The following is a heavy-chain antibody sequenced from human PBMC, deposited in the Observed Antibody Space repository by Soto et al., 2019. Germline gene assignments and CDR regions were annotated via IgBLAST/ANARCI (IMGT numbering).Heavy chain of an antibody. CDR3: ASERTRGFDP. V-gene: IGHV1-8*01. CDR2: MNPNSGNT. J-gene: IGHJ5*02. CDR1: GYTFTSYD. Sequence: QVHLVQSGAEVRKPGASVKVSCKASGYTFTSYDINWVRQATGQGLEWMGWMNPNSGNTAYAQKFQGRVTMTRNTSISTAPVELSSLRSEDTAVYYCASERTRGFDPWGQGTLVTVSS.